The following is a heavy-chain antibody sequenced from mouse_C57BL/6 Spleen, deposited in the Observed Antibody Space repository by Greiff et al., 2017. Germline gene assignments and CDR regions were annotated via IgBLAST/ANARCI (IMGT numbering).Heavy chain of an antibody. J-gene: IGHJ4*01. Sequence: QVQLQQPGAELVKPGASVKLSCTASGYTFTSYWMHWVKQRPGQGLEWIGMIHPNSGSTNYNEKFKSKATLTVDKSSSTAYMQLSSLTSEDSAVYYCSRVGTGTHYYAMDYWGQGTSVTVSS. CDR2: IHPNSGST. CDR3: SRVGTGTHYYAMDY. D-gene: IGHD4-1*01. CDR1: GYTFTSYW. V-gene: IGHV1-64*01.